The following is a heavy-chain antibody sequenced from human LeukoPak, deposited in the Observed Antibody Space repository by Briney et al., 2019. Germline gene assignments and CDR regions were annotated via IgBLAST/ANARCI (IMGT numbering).Heavy chain of an antibody. V-gene: IGHV3-48*01. CDR2: ISSSSSTI. CDR3: ARVPYNWNSEGIFDY. Sequence: GGSLRLSCAASGFTFSSYSMNWVRQAPGKGLEWVSYISSSSSTIYYADSVKGRFTISRDNAKNSLYLQMNSLRAEDTAVYYCARVPYNWNSEGIFDYWGQGTLVTVSS. J-gene: IGHJ4*02. D-gene: IGHD1-7*01. CDR1: GFTFSSYS.